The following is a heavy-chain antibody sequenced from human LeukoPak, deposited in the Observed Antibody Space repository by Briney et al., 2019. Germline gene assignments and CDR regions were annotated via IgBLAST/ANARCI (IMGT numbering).Heavy chain of an antibody. J-gene: IGHJ4*02. D-gene: IGHD6-6*01. CDR2: IRSKAYGGTT. CDR3: TRDSWEYSRPY. V-gene: IGHV3-49*03. CDR1: GFIFGDFG. Sequence: GRSLRLSCSASGFIFGDFGLSWFRQAPGKGLEWVGFIRSKAYGGTTEYAASVKGRFTISRDDSKSIAYLQMNSLKTEDTAVYYCTRDSWEYSRPYWGQGTLVTVSS.